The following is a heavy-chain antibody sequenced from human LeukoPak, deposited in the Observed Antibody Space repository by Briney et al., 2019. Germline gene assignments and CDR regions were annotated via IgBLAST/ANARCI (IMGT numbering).Heavy chain of an antibody. J-gene: IGHJ5*02. CDR2: IYHSGST. D-gene: IGHD1-26*01. Sequence: SETLSLTCILSGYSISSGYYWGWIRQPPGKGLEWIGSIYHSGSTYYSPSLKSRVTISVDTSKNQFSLKLSSVTAADTAVYYCARLELGATSLVWFDPWGQGTLVTVSS. CDR1: GYSISSGYY. CDR3: ARLELGATSLVWFDP. V-gene: IGHV4-38-2*02.